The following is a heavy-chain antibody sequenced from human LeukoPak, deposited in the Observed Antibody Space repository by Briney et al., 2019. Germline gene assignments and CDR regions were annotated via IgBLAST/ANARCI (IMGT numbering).Heavy chain of an antibody. D-gene: IGHD6-19*01. J-gene: IGHJ4*02. CDR2: IYYSGST. CDR1: GGSISSSSYY. Sequence: PSETLSLTCTVSGGSISSSSYYWGWIRQPPGKGLEWIGSIYYSGSTYYNPSLKSRVTISVDTSKNQFSLKLSSVTAADTAVYYCARLGRQWLERKGFDYWGQGTLVTVSS. CDR3: ARLGRQWLERKGFDY. V-gene: IGHV4-39*01.